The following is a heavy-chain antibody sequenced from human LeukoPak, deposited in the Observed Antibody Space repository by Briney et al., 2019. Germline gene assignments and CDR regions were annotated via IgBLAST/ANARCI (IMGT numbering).Heavy chain of an antibody. J-gene: IGHJ4*02. CDR1: GGSISSYY. CDR2: IYTTGST. Sequence: SETLSLTCTVSGGSISSYYWSWIRQPAAKGLEWIGRIYTTGSTNYNPSLKSRVTMSVDTSKNQFSLKLTSVTAADTAVYYCAREGAEVRGVLVKYYFDYWGQGALATVSS. V-gene: IGHV4-4*07. D-gene: IGHD3-10*01. CDR3: AREGAEVRGVLVKYYFDY.